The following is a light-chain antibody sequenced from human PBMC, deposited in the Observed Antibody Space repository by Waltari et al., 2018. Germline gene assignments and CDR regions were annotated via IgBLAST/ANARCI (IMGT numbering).Light chain of an antibody. CDR3: ISYAGNNKYV. Sequence: QSALTQPPSASGSPRPSVTISCTGTSRNAWSYHYVSWYQQYPDKAPKLMIYDVTKRPSGVHDRCSGSKSGNTASLTVSGLQAEDEADYYCISYAGNNKYVLGAGTKVTVL. CDR2: DVT. V-gene: IGLV2-8*01. CDR1: SRNAWSYHY. J-gene: IGLJ1*01.